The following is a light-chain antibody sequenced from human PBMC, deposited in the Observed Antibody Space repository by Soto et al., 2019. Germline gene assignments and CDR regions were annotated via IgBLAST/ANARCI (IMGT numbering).Light chain of an antibody. CDR1: QSISSW. CDR2: DDS. V-gene: IGKV1-5*01. J-gene: IGKJ2*01. CDR3: QQYNSYLYT. Sequence: DIQMTQYPSTRSASVGDRVTITCRASQSISSWLAWYQQKPGKAPKLLIYDDSSLESGVPSRFRGSGSGTEFTLTISSLQPDDFATYYCQQYNSYLYTFGQGTKLEIK.